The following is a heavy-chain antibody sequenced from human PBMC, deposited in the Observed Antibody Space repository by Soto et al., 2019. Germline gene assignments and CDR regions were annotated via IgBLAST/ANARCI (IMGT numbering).Heavy chain of an antibody. CDR3: ARENGVAVETILYYFEY. J-gene: IGHJ4*02. CDR1: GGTFKNNG. D-gene: IGHD6-19*01. CDR2: IIPVFGTT. Sequence: SVKVSCKAPGGTFKNNGISWVRQAPGQGLEWMGGIIPVFGTTNYAQKFQGRLTITADDFTSTVYMELSRLRYEDTAVYYCARENGVAVETILYYFEYWGPGTLVTVSS. V-gene: IGHV1-69*13.